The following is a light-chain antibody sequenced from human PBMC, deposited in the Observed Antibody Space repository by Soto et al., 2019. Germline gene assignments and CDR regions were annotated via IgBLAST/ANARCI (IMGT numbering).Light chain of an antibody. V-gene: IGKV3-15*01. J-gene: IGKJ1*01. Sequence: EIVMTQSPATLSVSPGERATLSCRASQSVSSNLAWYQQKPGQPPRLLIYGASTSATGIPARFSGSGSGTEFTLTISSLQSEDFAVYYCQQYNNWPRTFGQGPRWKSN. CDR3: QQYNNWPRT. CDR2: GAS. CDR1: QSVSSN.